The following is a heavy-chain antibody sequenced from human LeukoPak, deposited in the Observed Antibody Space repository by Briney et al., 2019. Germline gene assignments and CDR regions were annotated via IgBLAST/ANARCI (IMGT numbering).Heavy chain of an antibody. V-gene: IGHV3-15*01. J-gene: IGHJ4*02. D-gene: IGHD2-15*01. CDR2: IKSKTDGGTT. CDR3: TTFVYTPVFYDSYFDY. Sequence: GGSLRLSCAASGFTFTNAWMTWVRQAPGKGLEWVGLIKSKTDGGTTDYAAPVKGRFTISRDDSKNTLYLQMNSLKTEDTAVYYCTTFVYTPVFYDSYFDYWGKGTLVTVSS. CDR1: GFTFTNAW.